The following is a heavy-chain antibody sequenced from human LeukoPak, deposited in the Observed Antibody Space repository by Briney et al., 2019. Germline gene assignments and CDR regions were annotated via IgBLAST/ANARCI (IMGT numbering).Heavy chain of an antibody. D-gene: IGHD3-3*01. J-gene: IGHJ3*02. CDR1: GFTFSSYA. CDR3: ASGRYYDFWSGYYTQLDGAFDI. V-gene: IGHV3-23*01. CDR2: ISGSGGST. Sequence: GGSLRLSCAASGFTFSSYAMSWVRQAPGKGLEWVSAISGSGGSTYYADSVKGRFTISRDNSKNTLYLQMNSLRAEDTAVYYCASGRYYDFWSGYYTQLDGAFDIWGQGTMVTVSS.